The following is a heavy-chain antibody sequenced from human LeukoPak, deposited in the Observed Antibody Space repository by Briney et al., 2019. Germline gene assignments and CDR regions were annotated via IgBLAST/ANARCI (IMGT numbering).Heavy chain of an antibody. CDR1: GGSISSYY. V-gene: IGHV4-59*08. D-gene: IGHD2-2*01. CDR2: IYYSGST. J-gene: IGHJ4*02. CDR3: ARHLCSSSNCYYFDY. Sequence: SGTLSLTCTVSGGSISSYYWSWIRQPPGKGLEWIGYIYYSGSTNYNPSLKSRVTISVDTSKNQFSLKLSSVTAADTAVYYCARHLCSSSNCYYFDYWGQGTLVTVSS.